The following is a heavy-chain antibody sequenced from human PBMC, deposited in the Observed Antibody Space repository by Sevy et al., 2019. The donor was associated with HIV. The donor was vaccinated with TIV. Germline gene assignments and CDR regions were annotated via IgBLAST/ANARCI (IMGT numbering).Heavy chain of an antibody. CDR2: VKNKTDGETT. V-gene: IGHV3-15*01. D-gene: IGHD2-21*02. CDR1: GLYFSNAW. CDR3: ITGSLGDPTAA. Sequence: GESLKISCAASGLYFSNAWMSWVRQAPGKGLEWVGRVKNKTDGETTEYGAPVKDRFTISRDDSKRTVFLQMNSLKIDDTGVYYCITGSLGDPTAAWGQGTLVTVSS. J-gene: IGHJ5*02.